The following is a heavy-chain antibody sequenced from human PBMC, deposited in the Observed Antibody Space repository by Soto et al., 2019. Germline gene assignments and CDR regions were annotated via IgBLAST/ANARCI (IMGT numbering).Heavy chain of an antibody. Sequence: TLSLTWTVSGGSISSGGYSWSCLRQHPGKGLEWIGYIYYSGSTYYNPSLKSRVTISVDTSKNQFSLKLSSVTAADTAVYYCASGWQAHWFDPWGQGTLVTVSS. CDR3: ASGWQAHWFDP. CDR1: GGSISSGGYS. CDR2: IYYSGST. J-gene: IGHJ5*02. D-gene: IGHD2-15*01. V-gene: IGHV4-31*02.